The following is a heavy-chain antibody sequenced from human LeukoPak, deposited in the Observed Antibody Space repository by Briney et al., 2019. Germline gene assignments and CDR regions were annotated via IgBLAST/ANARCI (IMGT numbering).Heavy chain of an antibody. CDR3: ARVAAEVVGVPGAIGFGWLRRDYYYMDV. CDR2: INPSGGST. D-gene: IGHD2-2*02. CDR1: GYTFSSYY. V-gene: IGHV1-46*01. Sequence: AASVKVSCKASGYTFSSYYMHWVRQAPGEGLEWMGIINPSGGSTSYAQKFQGRVTMTRDMSTSTVHMELSSLRSEDTAVYYCARVAAEVVGVPGAIGFGWLRRDYYYMDVWGKGTPVTVSS. J-gene: IGHJ6*03.